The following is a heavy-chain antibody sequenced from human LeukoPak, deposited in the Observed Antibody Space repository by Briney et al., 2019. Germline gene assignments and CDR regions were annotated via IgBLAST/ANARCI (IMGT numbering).Heavy chain of an antibody. J-gene: IGHJ3*02. Sequence: GGSLRLSCAASGFTFSGYSMNWFRQAPGRGLEWVSYISSTSTTIHYKDSVKGRFTISRDNAKNSLYLHMTSLRVEDTAVYYCVRNDGDDAFDIWGQGTMVTVSS. V-gene: IGHV3-48*01. CDR1: GFTFSGYS. CDR2: ISSTSTTI. CDR3: VRNDGDDAFDI. D-gene: IGHD4-17*01.